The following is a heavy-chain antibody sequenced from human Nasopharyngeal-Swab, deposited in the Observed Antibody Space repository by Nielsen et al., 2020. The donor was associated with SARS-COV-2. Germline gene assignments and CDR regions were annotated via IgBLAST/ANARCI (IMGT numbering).Heavy chain of an antibody. CDR1: GYTFTSYY. CDR2: INPSGCST. J-gene: IGHJ4*02. D-gene: IGHD3-9*01. CDR3: ARGFLGYYDILTGYYPSDY. Sequence: ASVKVSCKASGYTFTSYYMHWVRQAPGQGLEWMGIINPSGCSTSYAQKFQGRVTMTRDTSTSTVYMELSSLRSEDTAVYYCARGFLGYYDILTGYYPSDYWGQGTLVTVSS. V-gene: IGHV1-46*01.